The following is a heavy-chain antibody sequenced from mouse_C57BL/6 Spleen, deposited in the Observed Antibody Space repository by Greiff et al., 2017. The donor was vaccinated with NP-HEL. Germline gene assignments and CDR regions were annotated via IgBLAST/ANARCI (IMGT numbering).Heavy chain of an antibody. CDR1: GYTFTSYW. CDR3: ARRGDYFDY. CDR2: INPSSGYT. J-gene: IGHJ2*01. V-gene: IGHV1-7*01. Sequence: VQLQQSGAELAKPGASVKLSCKASGYTFTSYWMHWVKQRPGQGLEWIGYINPSSGYTKYNQKFKDKATVTADKSSSTAYMQLSSLTYEDSAVYYCARRGDYFDYWGQGTTLTVSS.